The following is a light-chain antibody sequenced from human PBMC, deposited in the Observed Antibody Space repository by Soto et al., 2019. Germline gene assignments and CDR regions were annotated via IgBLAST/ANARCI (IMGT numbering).Light chain of an antibody. V-gene: IGKV3-20*01. CDR1: QSVSSNY. CDR2: GAS. Sequence: EIVLTQSPGTLSLSPGERATLSCRASQSVSSNYLAWYQQKPGQAHRLLIYGASSRATGIPDRFSGSGSGTDFTLTISRLEPEDFVVYYCQQYGSSPRTFGQGTKVEIK. J-gene: IGKJ1*01. CDR3: QQYGSSPRT.